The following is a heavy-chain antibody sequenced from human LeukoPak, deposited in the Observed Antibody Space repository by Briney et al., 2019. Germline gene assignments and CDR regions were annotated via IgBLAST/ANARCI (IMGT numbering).Heavy chain of an antibody. D-gene: IGHD3-22*01. CDR2: ISGSGSGI. J-gene: IGHJ4*02. CDR3: AKAMVYYYDSSGYGYHFDY. V-gene: IGHV3-48*03. Sequence: GGSLRLSCAASGFTFSNYEMNWVRQAPGRGLEWISYISGSGSGIHYADSVKGRFTISRDNAKNSLYLQMNSLRAEDTAVYYCAKAMVYYYDSSGYGYHFDYWGPGTLVTVSS. CDR1: GFTFSNYE.